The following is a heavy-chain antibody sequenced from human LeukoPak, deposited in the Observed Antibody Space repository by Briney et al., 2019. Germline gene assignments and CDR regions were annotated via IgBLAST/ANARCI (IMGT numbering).Heavy chain of an antibody. CDR2: INPNSGGT. J-gene: IGHJ6*03. V-gene: IGHV1-2*02. D-gene: IGHD6-6*01. CDR1: GYTFTGYY. CDR3: ARDHVQLVPYYYYMDV. Sequence: ASVKVSCKASGYTFTGYYMHWVRQAPGQGLEWMGWINPNSGGTNYAQKFQGRVTMTRDTSISTAYMELSRLRSDDTAVYYCARDHVQLVPYYYYMDVWGKGTTVTVSS.